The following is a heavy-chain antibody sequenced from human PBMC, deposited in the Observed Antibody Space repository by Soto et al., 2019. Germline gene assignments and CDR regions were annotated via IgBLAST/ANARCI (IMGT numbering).Heavy chain of an antibody. Sequence: SETLSLPCTVSGGSISSSSYYWGWIRQPPGKGLEWIGSIYYSGSTYYNPSLKSRVTISVDTSKNQFSLKLSSVTAADTAVYYCATGRPLDYYYYYGMDVWGQGTTVTVSS. V-gene: IGHV4-39*01. J-gene: IGHJ6*02. CDR3: ATGRPLDYYYYYGMDV. CDR1: GGSISSSSYY. CDR2: IYYSGST. D-gene: IGHD3-16*01.